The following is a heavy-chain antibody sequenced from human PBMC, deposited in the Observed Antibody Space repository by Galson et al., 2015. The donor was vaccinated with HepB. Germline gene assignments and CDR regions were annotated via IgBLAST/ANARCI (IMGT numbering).Heavy chain of an antibody. J-gene: IGHJ4*02. D-gene: IGHD2-15*01. CDR2: ISGSGGST. Sequence: SLRLSCAASGFTFSSYAMSWVRQAPGKGLEWVSAISGSGGSTYYADSVKGRFTISRDNSKNTLYLQMNSLRAEDTAVYYCAKLLKGGYCSGGSCFGRHPLDYWGQGTLVTVSS. CDR3: AKLLKGGYCSGGSCFGRHPLDY. V-gene: IGHV3-23*01. CDR1: GFTFSSYA.